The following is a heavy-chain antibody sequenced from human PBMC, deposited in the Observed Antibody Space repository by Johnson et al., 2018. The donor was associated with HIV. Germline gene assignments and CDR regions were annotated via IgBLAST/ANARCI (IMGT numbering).Heavy chain of an antibody. V-gene: IGHV3-20*04. CDR2: INWNGGST. D-gene: IGHD7-27*01. Sequence: VQLVESGGGVVRPGGSLRLSCAASGFTFDDYGMSWVRQGPGKGLEWVSGINWNGGSTGYADSVKGRFTISRDNSKSTLYLQMNSLRAEATAIYYCARGTPAWGLLPPIGAFDVWGQGTMVTVSS. J-gene: IGHJ3*01. CDR1: GFTFDDYG. CDR3: ARGTPAWGLLPPIGAFDV.